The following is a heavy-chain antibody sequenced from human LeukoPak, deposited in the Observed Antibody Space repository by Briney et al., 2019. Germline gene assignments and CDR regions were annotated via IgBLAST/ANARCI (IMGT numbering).Heavy chain of an antibody. V-gene: IGHV3-21*04. J-gene: IGHJ4*02. CDR2: ISSSSTYI. D-gene: IGHD5-12*01. CDR3: AKVQWLHYYFDY. CDR1: GFTFSGYS. Sequence: GGSLRLSCAASGFTFSGYSMNWVRQGPGKGLEWVSSISSSSTYIYYADSVKGRFTISRDNSKNTLYLQMNSLRAEDTAVYYCAKVQWLHYYFDYWGQGTLVTVSS.